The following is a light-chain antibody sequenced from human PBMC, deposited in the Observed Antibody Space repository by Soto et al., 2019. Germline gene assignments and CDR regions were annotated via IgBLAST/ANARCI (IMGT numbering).Light chain of an antibody. J-gene: IGKJ1*01. Sequence: EIVVTHSPATLSVSPGERAILSCTASQSGSSNLAWYQQKPGQAPRLLIYGASTRATGVPATFSGSGSGTEFTLTISSLQSEDFAVYCCQQYNNWPPWTLGQGTKVEIK. CDR3: QQYNNWPPWT. CDR2: GAS. CDR1: QSGSSN. V-gene: IGKV3-15*01.